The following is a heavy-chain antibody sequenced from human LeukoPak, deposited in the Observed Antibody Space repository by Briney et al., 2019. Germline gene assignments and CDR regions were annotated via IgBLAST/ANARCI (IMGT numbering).Heavy chain of an antibody. J-gene: IGHJ4*02. D-gene: IGHD2-8*01. CDR1: GFTFSTYA. CDR2: MSTSRSST. V-gene: IGHV3-23*01. CDR3: ATNIDGVYY. Sequence: GGSLRLSCAASGFTFSTYAMNWVRQAPGKGLEWVSSMSTSRSSTYYADSVEGRFTISRDNSKSTLYLQMNSLRAEETAVYYCATNIDGVYYWGQGTLVIVSS.